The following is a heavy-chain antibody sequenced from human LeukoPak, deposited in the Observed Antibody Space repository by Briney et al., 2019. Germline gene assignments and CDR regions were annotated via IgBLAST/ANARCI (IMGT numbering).Heavy chain of an antibody. J-gene: IGHJ4*02. CDR2: IKSKSDGGTT. V-gene: IGHV3-15*01. CDR1: GFTFSSYW. Sequence: PGGSLRLSCAASGFTFSSYWMSWVRQAPGKGLEWVGRIKSKSDGGTTDYAAPVKGRFSISRDDSKNTLYLQMNSLKTEDTAVYYCTTGYCTNDVCSNWGQGTLVTVSS. CDR3: TTGYCTNDVCSN. D-gene: IGHD2-8*01.